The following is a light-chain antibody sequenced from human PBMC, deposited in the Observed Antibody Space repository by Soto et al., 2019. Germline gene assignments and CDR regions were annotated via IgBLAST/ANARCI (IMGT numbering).Light chain of an antibody. J-gene: IGKJ1*01. Sequence: EIVLTQSPGSLSLSPGERGTLSCRASQSVDSSFFAWYQQKPDQAPRLLIYGASNRATGIPDRFSGSGSGTYFTLTISRLEPEDFAVYYCQQYGSSVTFGQGTKVEIK. CDR2: GAS. V-gene: IGKV3-20*01. CDR3: QQYGSSVT. CDR1: QSVDSSF.